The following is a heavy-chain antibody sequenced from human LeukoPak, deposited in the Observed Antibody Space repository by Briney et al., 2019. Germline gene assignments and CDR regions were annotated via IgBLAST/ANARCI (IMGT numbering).Heavy chain of an antibody. CDR1: GDSVSNYG. J-gene: IGHJ4*02. V-gene: IGHV4-59*02. CDR3: ARDNFGSLDF. CDR2: VYASGISSD. D-gene: IGHD3-10*01. Sequence: SETLSLSCSVSGDSVSNYGWSWVRQPPGKGLEWIGYVYASGISSDNQNPSLKSRVTISVDTSRNQFSLRLNSVTAADTAIYYCARDNFGSLDFWGQGALVTVSS.